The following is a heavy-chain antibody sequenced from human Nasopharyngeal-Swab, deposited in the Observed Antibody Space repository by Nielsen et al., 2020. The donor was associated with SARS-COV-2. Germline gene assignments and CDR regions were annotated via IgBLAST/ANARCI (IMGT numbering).Heavy chain of an antibody. CDR3: AREVGDAFDV. CDR1: RYSFSNYA. Sequence: ASVKVSCKTSRYSFSNYATNWVQHAPGQGFEWMGWINTNTGIPTYVQDFTGRFVFSLDTAISTAFLQINSLKSEDTGLYYCAREVGDAFDVWGQGTMVTVSS. J-gene: IGHJ3*01. V-gene: IGHV7-4-1*02. CDR2: INTNTGIP.